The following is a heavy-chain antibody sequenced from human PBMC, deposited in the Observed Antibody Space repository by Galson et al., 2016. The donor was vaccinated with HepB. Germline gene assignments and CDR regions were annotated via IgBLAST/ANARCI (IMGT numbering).Heavy chain of an antibody. CDR2: INPNSGGT. CDR1: GYPFTDYY. V-gene: IGHV1-2*02. Sequence: SCKASGYPFTDYYMDWVRQAPGQGLEWMGWINPNSGGTHYAQDFQGRVTMTRDTSISTAYMELSSLKSDDTAVYYCARDLQSLWFGELSPIDYWGQGTLVTVSS. J-gene: IGHJ4*02. D-gene: IGHD3-10*01. CDR3: ARDLQSLWFGELSPIDY.